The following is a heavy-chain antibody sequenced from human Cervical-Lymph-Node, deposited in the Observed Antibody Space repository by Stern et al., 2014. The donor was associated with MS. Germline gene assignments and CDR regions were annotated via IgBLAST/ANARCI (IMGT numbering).Heavy chain of an antibody. Sequence: EVQLVESGGGLVKPGGSLRLSCAASGFTFSSYSMNWVRQAPGKGLEWVSSISSSSSYIYYAVSVNGRFTISRDNAKNSLYLQMNSLRAEDTAVYYCARDQGGKYYDSSGYYSDAFDIWGQGTMVTVSS. CDR2: ISSSSSYI. D-gene: IGHD3-22*01. CDR1: GFTFSSYS. CDR3: ARDQGGKYYDSSGYYSDAFDI. V-gene: IGHV3-21*01. J-gene: IGHJ3*02.